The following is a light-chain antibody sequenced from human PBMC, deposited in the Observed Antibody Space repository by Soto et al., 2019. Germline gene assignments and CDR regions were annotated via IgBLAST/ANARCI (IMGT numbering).Light chain of an antibody. Sequence: QSALTQPPSASGSPGQSVTISCTGTSSDVGGYNYVSWYQQHPGKAPKLMIYKVSKRPSGVPDRFSGSKSGNTASLTVSGLQAEDEADYYCSSYAGSNNPYVFGTGTKVTVL. CDR3: SSYAGSNNPYV. V-gene: IGLV2-8*01. J-gene: IGLJ1*01. CDR1: SSDVGGYNY. CDR2: KVS.